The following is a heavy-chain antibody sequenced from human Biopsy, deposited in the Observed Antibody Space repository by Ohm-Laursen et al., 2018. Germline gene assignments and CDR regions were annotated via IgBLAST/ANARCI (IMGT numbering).Heavy chain of an antibody. CDR3: AAYYYDSSGYFYAFHY. V-gene: IGHV4-59*08. J-gene: IGHJ4*02. CDR1: GDSISSYF. Sequence: SQTLSLTCTVSGDSISSYFWSWIRQPLGKGLEWIGYVSYSGNTKYNPSLKSRVIISADTSRNHFSLKLSSVTAADTAMYYCAAYYYDSSGYFYAFHYWGQGTLVTVSP. D-gene: IGHD3-22*01. CDR2: VSYSGNT.